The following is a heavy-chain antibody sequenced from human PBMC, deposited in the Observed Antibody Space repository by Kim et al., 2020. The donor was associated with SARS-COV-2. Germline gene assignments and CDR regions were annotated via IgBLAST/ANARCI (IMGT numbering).Heavy chain of an antibody. V-gene: IGHV3-23*01. J-gene: IGHJ5*01. CDR2: ISDGGGT. CDR1: GFTFSNYA. CDR3: AKEGASHGHPWFDS. D-gene: IGHD2-8*01. Sequence: GGSLRLSCAASGFTFSNYAMSWLRQVPGKGPEWVSGISDGGGTYYADSVRGRFTISRDNSKNTLYLQMTSLRVEDTAIYYCAKEGASHGHPWFDSWGQGTLVTVSS.